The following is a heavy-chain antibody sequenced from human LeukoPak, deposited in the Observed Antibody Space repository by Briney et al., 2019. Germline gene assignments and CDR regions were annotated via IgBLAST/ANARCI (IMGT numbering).Heavy chain of an antibody. Sequence: GESLKISCKGTGYRFTSYWIGWVRQMPGKGLEWMGIIYPGDSDTRYSPSLQGQVTISADKSISTAYLQWSSLKASDTAMYYCAVASYSSSWTTFDYWGQGTLVTVSS. J-gene: IGHJ4*02. V-gene: IGHV5-51*01. D-gene: IGHD6-13*01. CDR2: IYPGDSDT. CDR1: GYRFTSYW. CDR3: AVASYSSSWTTFDY.